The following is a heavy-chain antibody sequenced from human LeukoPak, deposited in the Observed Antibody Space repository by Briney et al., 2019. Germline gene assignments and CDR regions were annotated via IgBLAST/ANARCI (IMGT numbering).Heavy chain of an antibody. J-gene: IGHJ3*02. D-gene: IGHD6-6*01. Sequence: PRGSLRLPCAASGFTFSSYSMNWVRQAPGKGLEWVSSISSGSTYMYYADSVKGRFTISRDNAKNSMYLQMNSLRAEDTAVYYCGRVGGRSKAAKGDAFDIWGQGTMVTVSS. CDR3: GRVGGRSKAAKGDAFDI. CDR1: GFTFSSYS. V-gene: IGHV3-21*01. CDR2: ISSGSTYM.